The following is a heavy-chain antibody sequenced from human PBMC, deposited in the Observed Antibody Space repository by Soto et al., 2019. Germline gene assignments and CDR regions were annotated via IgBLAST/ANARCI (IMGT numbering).Heavy chain of an antibody. D-gene: IGHD3-22*01. V-gene: IGHV4-59*01. Sequence: SETLPLTCTDSDGSIRSYYWSRIRQPPGKGLEWIGYISYSGSTNYNPSLKSRVTISVDTSKNQFSLKLSSVTAADTAVYYCARNAPDYYVSSGYHRGEYHWFYPWGQGTLLTVS. CDR1: DGSIRSYY. CDR3: ARNAPDYYVSSGYHRGEYHWFYP. J-gene: IGHJ5*01. CDR2: ISYSGST.